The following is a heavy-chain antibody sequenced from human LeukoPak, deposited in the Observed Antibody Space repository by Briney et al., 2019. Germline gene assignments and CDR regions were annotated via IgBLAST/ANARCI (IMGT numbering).Heavy chain of an antibody. CDR3: ARESYLARNPMVVFDY. CDR1: GGSISSGGYY. V-gene: IGHV4-31*03. J-gene: IGHJ4*02. CDR2: IYYSGST. D-gene: IGHD1-14*01. Sequence: NPSETLSLTCTVSGGSISSGGYYWSWIRQHPGKGLEWIGYIYYSGSTYYNPSLKSRVTISVDTSKNQFSLKLSSVTAADTAVYYCARESYLARNPMVVFDYWGQGTLVTVSS.